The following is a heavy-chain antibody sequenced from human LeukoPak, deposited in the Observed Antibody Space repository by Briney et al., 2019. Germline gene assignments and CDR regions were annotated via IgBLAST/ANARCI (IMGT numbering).Heavy chain of an antibody. CDR3: ATSSNWSLLYLDY. CDR1: GVSIRSHY. Sequence: SETLSLTCTVSGVSIRSHYWSWVRQPPGKGLEWIGYFYYSGNTYYNPSLKSRVTISVDTSKNQFSLHLTSVTAADTAVYYCATSSNWSLLYLDYWGQGSLVTVSS. D-gene: IGHD6-13*01. CDR2: FYYSGNT. J-gene: IGHJ4*02. V-gene: IGHV4-59*11.